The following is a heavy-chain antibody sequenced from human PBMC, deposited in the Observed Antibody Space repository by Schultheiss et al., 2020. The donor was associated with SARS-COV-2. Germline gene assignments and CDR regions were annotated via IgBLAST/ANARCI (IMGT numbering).Heavy chain of an antibody. CDR1: GVSLTSGHYY. CDR3: ARDGYSYGYPPTRIRGVLTY. D-gene: IGHD3-10*01. V-gene: IGHV4-30-4*08. Sequence: SETLSLTCTVSGVSLTSGHYYWGWIRQPPGKGLEWIGYIYYSGSTYYNPSLKSRVTISVDTSKNQFSLKLSPVTAADTAVYYCARDGYSYGYPPTRIRGVLTYRDQGTLVTVSS. CDR2: IYYSGST. J-gene: IGHJ4*02.